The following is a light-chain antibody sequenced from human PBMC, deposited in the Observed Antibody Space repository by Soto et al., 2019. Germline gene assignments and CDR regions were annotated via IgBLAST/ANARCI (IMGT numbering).Light chain of an antibody. CDR1: QSVGTS. CDR3: HDYYNRPPT. V-gene: IGKV3-15*01. CDR2: PAS. Sequence: EIVMTQSPATLSVSPGERATLSCRASQSVGTSLAWYQQKPGQAPRVLVYPASGRAAGIPARFSGSGSGAEFTLTSGSLQSEDFAIYYCHDYYNRPPTFGQGTRVEIK. J-gene: IGKJ1*01.